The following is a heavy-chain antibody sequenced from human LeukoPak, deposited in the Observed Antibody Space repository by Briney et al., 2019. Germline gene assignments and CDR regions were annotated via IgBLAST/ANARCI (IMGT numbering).Heavy chain of an antibody. CDR2: ISSSSSYI. D-gene: IGHD3-10*01. Sequence: GGSLRLSCAASGFTFSSYSMNWVRQAPGNGLEWVSSISSSSSYIYYADSVKGRFTISRDNAKNSLYLQMNSLRAEDTAVYYCARDYGSGSYPYWFDPWGQGPLVTVSS. V-gene: IGHV3-21*01. CDR1: GFTFSSYS. CDR3: ARDYGSGSYPYWFDP. J-gene: IGHJ5*02.